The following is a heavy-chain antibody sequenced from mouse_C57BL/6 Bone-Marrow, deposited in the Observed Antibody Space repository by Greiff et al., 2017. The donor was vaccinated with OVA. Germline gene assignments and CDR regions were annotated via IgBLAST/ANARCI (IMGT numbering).Heavy chain of an antibody. J-gene: IGHJ1*03. V-gene: IGHV10-1*01. D-gene: IGHD2-3*01. CDR3: VRHDVYWYFDV. CDR1: GFSFNTYA. Sequence: EVKLVESGGGLVQPKGSLKLSCAASGFSFNTYAMNWVRQAPGKGLEWVARIRSKSNNYATYYADSVKDRFTISRDDSESMLYLQMNNLKTEDTAMYDCVRHDVYWYFDVWGTGTTVTVSS. CDR2: IRSKSNNYAT.